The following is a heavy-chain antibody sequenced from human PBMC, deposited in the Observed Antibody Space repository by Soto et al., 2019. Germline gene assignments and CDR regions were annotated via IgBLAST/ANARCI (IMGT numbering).Heavy chain of an antibody. D-gene: IGHD2-15*01. CDR2: INHSGST. J-gene: IGHJ5*02. CDR3: ARGRIVVVVAATIKGGWFDP. V-gene: IGHV4-34*01. Sequence: QVQLQQWGAGLLKPSETLSLTCAVYGGSFSGYYWSWIRQPPGKGLERIGEINHSGSTNYNPSLKSRVTISVDTSKNQFSLKLSSVTAADTAVYYCARGRIVVVVAATIKGGWFDPWGQGTLVTVSS. CDR1: GGSFSGYY.